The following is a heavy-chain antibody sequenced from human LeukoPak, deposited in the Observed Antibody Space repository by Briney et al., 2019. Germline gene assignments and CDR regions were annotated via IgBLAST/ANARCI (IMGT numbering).Heavy chain of an antibody. CDR3: ARDPSNSAGYRAHFDS. CDR1: GYTFTGYY. CDR2: INPNSGGT. J-gene: IGHJ4*02. V-gene: IGHV1-2*06. D-gene: IGHD5-12*01. Sequence: ASVKVSCKASGYTFTGYYMHWVRQAPGQGLEWMGRINPNSGGTNYAQKFQGRVTMTRDTSISTAYMELSRLRSDDTAMYYCARDPSNSAGYRAHFDSWGQGTLVTVSS.